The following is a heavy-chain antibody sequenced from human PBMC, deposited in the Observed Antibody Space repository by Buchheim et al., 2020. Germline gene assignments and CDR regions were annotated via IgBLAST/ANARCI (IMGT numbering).Heavy chain of an antibody. V-gene: IGHV1-46*01. CDR1: GYTFTSYY. Sequence: QVQLVQSGAEVKKPGASVKVSCKASGYTFTSYYMHWVRQAPGQGLEWMGIINPSGGSTSYAQKFRGRVTMTRDTSTSTVYMELSSLRSEDTAVYYCARDVHPPALRLGNWFDPWGQGTL. D-gene: IGHD4-17*01. CDR2: INPSGGST. J-gene: IGHJ5*02. CDR3: ARDVHPPALRLGNWFDP.